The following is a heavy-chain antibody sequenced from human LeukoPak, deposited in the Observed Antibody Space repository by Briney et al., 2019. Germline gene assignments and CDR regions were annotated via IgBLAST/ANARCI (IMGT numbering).Heavy chain of an antibody. CDR1: GFTFSGHS. D-gene: IGHD3-10*01. CDR3: ARGWFGPDS. CDR2: ISNDGTIT. V-gene: IGHV3-74*01. Sequence: GESLRLSCAASGFTFSGHSMHWVRQAPGKGLVWISGISNDGTITNYADSVKGRFTISRDNAKNTLYLQMKSLRAEDTAVYYCARGWFGPDSWDQGTMVTVSS. J-gene: IGHJ3*02.